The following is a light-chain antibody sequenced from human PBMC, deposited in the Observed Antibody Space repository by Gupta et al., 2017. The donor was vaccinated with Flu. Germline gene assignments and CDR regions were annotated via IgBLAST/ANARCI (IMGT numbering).Light chain of an antibody. CDR1: QSVSSSY. V-gene: IGKV3-20*01. Sequence: EIVLTQSPGTLSLSPGERATLSCRASQSVSSSYLAWYQQKPGQAPRLLIYGASSRATGIPDRFSGSGSGTDFTLNISRLEPEDFAVYDCQQWRFGQGTKLEIK. J-gene: IGKJ2*01. CDR2: GAS. CDR3: QQWR.